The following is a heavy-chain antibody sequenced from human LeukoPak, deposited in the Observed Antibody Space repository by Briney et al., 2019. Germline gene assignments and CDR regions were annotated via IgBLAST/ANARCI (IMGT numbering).Heavy chain of an antibody. CDR2: IYYSGST. V-gene: IGHV4-59*08. CDR3: ARWDTAIRLGSWFDP. D-gene: IGHD5-18*01. Sequence: SETLSLTCTVSGGSISSYYWSWIRQPPGKGLEWIGYIYYSGSTNYSPSLKSRVTISVDTSKNQFSLKLSSVTAADTAVYYCARWDTAIRLGSWFDPWGQGTLVTVSS. J-gene: IGHJ5*02. CDR1: GGSISSYY.